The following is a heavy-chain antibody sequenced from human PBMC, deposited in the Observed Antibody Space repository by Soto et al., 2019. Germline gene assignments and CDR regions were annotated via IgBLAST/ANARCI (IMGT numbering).Heavy chain of an antibody. CDR1: GGSISSYY. D-gene: IGHD3-22*01. Sequence: SGTLSLTCTVSGGSISSYYWSWIRQPPGKGLEWIGYIYYSGSTNYNPSLKSRVTMSVDTSKNQFSLKLSSVTAADTAVYYCADFYDSSGYFLSWGQGTLVTVSS. V-gene: IGHV4-59*01. CDR3: ADFYDSSGYFLS. J-gene: IGHJ5*02. CDR2: IYYSGST.